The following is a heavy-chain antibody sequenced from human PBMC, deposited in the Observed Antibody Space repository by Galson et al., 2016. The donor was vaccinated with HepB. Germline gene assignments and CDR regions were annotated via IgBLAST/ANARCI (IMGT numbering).Heavy chain of an antibody. Sequence: SLRLSCAASGFSIRNNYMSWVRQAPGKGLEWVSVIYSGGDTSYAGSVTGRFTMSRDISKNTLYLQMNSLTVDDTAVYFCARDVRSAVAQSGMDVWGQGTTVAVSS. CDR1: GFSIRNNY. J-gene: IGHJ6*02. CDR2: IYSGGDT. D-gene: IGHD5-12*01. CDR3: ARDVRSAVAQSGMDV. V-gene: IGHV3-53*01.